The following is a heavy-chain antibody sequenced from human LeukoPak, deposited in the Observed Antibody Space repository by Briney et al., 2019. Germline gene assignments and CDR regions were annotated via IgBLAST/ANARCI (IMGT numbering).Heavy chain of an antibody. CDR3: ARIRYCTNGVCYLRSGWYSDAFDI. J-gene: IGHJ3*02. D-gene: IGHD2-8*01. CDR2: INHSGST. Sequence: SETLSLTCAVYGGSFSGYYWSWIRQPPGKGLEWIGEINHSGSTNYNPSLKSRVTISVDTSKNQFSLKLSSVTAADTAVYYCARIRYCTNGVCYLRSGWYSDAFDIWGQGTMVTVSS. V-gene: IGHV4-34*01. CDR1: GGSFSGYY.